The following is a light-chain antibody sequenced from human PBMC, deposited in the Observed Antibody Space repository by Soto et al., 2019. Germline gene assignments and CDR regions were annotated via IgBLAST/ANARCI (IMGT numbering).Light chain of an antibody. CDR2: DAP. J-gene: IGKJ5*01. V-gene: IGKV3-11*01. CDR1: QSVINNY. CDR3: HQRQYWPPIT. Sequence: EIVLTQSPGTLSLSPGERATLSCRASQSVINNYLAWYQQKPGQAPRLLIYDAPNRATGIPARFSGSGSGTDFTLTISSLEPEDFAVYYCHQRQYWPPITFGQGTRLEIK.